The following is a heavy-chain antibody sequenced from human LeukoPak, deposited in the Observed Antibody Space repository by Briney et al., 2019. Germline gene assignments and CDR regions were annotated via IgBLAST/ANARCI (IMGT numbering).Heavy chain of an antibody. CDR1: GGTFSSYA. D-gene: IGHD5-24*01. CDR3: AREGRDGYNYYYYYYMDV. CDR2: MIPIFGTA. J-gene: IGHJ6*03. V-gene: IGHV1-69*05. Sequence: EASVNVSCKASGGTFSSYAISWVRQSPGPGLEWMGRMIPIFGTANYAQKFQGRVTITTDESTSTAYTELSSLSSEDTAVYYCAREGRDGYNYYYYYYMDVWGKGTTVTVSS.